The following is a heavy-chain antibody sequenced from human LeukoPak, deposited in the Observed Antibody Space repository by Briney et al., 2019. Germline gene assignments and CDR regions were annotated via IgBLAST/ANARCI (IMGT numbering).Heavy chain of an antibody. D-gene: IGHD3-22*01. CDR2: IYYSGST. CDR3: ARFLYYYDSSGYYGPQSYYYGMDV. V-gene: IGHV4-59*01. Sequence: ASETLSLTCTVSGGSISSYYWSWIRQPPGKGLEGIGYIYYSGSTNYNPSLKSRVTISVDTSKNQFSLKLSSVTAADTAVYYCARFLYYYDSSGYYGPQSYYYGMDVWGQGTTVTVSS. J-gene: IGHJ6*02. CDR1: GGSISSYY.